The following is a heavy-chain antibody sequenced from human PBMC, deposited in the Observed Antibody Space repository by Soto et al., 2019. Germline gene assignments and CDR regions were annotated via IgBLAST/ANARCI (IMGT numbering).Heavy chain of an antibody. CDR2: TYDNGST. D-gene: IGHD5-18*01. CDR1: GGSINSYY. Sequence: ASETLSLTCTVSGGSINSYYWSWIRKSPGKGLEWIGYTYDNGSTNYNPSLKSRVSISVDTSKNQFSLKLSSVTAADTAVYYCARSGYSYVTHYFDYWGHGTLVTVSS. CDR3: ARSGYSYVTHYFDY. V-gene: IGHV4-59*01. J-gene: IGHJ4*01.